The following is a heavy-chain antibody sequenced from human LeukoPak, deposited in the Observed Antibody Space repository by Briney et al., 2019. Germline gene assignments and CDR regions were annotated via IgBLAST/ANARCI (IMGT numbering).Heavy chain of an antibody. J-gene: IGHJ6*02. CDR2: IKQDGVEK. V-gene: IGHV3-7*01. D-gene: IGHD3/OR15-3a*01. Sequence: GGSLRLSCAASAFSFSTYWMSWVRQAPGKGLEWVANIKQDGVEKYYVDSVRGRFTISRDNAKNSLYLQMSSLRAEDTAVYYCARHGPSLRYYYYYAMDVWGQGTTVTVSS. CDR3: ARHGPSLRYYYYYAMDV. CDR1: AFSFSTYW.